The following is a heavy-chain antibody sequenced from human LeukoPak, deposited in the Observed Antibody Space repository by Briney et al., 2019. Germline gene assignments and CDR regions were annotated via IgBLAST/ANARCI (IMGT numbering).Heavy chain of an antibody. CDR2: INSNSGDT. Sequence: VASVTVSCKASGYTFTNYDINWVRQATGQGLEWMGWINSNSGDTAYAQKFQGRVTITRTTSINTAHMELSSLRSENTAVYYCVRRIVAAGYNWFDPWGEGALVTVSS. V-gene: IGHV1-8*01. D-gene: IGHD6-13*01. J-gene: IGHJ5*02. CDR1: GYTFTNYD. CDR3: VRRIVAAGYNWFDP.